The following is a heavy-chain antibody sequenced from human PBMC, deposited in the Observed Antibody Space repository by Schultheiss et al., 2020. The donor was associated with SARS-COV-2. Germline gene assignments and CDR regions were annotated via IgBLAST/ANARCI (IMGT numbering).Heavy chain of an antibody. V-gene: IGHV4-30-2*01. D-gene: IGHD3-22*01. J-gene: IGHJ4*02. Sequence: SETLSLTCAVSGGSISSGGYSWSWVRQPPGKGLEWIGYIYHSGSTYYSPSLKSRVTISVDTSKNQFSLKLSSVTAADTAVYYCARAPYDSSGYYYVRYFDYWGQGTLVTVSS. CDR3: ARAPYDSSGYYYVRYFDY. CDR1: GGSISSGGYS. CDR2: IYHSGST.